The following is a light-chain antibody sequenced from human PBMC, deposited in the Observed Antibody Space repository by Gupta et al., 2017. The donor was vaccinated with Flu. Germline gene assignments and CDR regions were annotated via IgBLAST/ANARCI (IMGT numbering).Light chain of an antibody. CDR2: DAS. CDR1: HSVSGS. Sequence: EIVLTQSPATLSLSPGERATLSCRASHSVSGSLAWSQHKHGQAPRLLIYDASKRATGVPPRFSGSGSGTDFTLTISSLEPEDFAVYYCQQRSNWPLTFGGGTRLEMK. CDR3: QQRSNWPLT. J-gene: IGKJ4*01. V-gene: IGKV3-11*01.